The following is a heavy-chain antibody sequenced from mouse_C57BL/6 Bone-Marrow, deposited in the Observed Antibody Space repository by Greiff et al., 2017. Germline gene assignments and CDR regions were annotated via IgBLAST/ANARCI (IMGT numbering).Heavy chain of an antibody. Sequence: VQLKESGGGLVQPGGSLSLSCAASGFTFTDYYMSWVRQPPGKALEWLGFIRNKANGYTTEYSASVKGRFTISRDNSQSILYLQMNALRAEDSATYYCARSITGALDYWGQGTTLTVSS. CDR3: ARSITGALDY. CDR1: GFTFTDYY. D-gene: IGHD4-1*01. J-gene: IGHJ2*01. V-gene: IGHV7-3*01. CDR2: IRNKANGYTT.